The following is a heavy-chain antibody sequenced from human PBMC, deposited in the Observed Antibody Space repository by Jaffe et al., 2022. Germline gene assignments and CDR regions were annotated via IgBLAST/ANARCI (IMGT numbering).Heavy chain of an antibody. D-gene: IGHD3-10*01. CDR2: ISYDGSNK. CDR1: GFTFSSYG. Sequence: QVQLVESGGGVVQPGRSLRLSCAASGFTFSSYGMHWVRQAPGKGLEWVAVISYDGSNKYYADSVKGRFTISRDNSKNTLYLQMNSLRAEDTAVYYCAKKSSRSSKYNWFDPWGQGTLVTVSS. J-gene: IGHJ5*02. CDR3: AKKSSRSSKYNWFDP. V-gene: IGHV3-30*18.